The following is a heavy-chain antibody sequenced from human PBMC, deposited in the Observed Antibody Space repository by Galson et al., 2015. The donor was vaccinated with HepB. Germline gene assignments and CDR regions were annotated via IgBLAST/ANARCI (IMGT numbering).Heavy chain of an antibody. Sequence: SVKVSCKASGYTFSRFSISWLRQAPGQGLEWMGWISGYAVHVSYAQKFQGRLTMTTDTSTCTAHLDLRSLSSDDSAVYYCARGVLATIGGPTFDDWGEGTLVTVPS. J-gene: IGHJ4*02. CDR2: ISGYAVHV. CDR3: ARGVLATIGGPTFDD. D-gene: IGHD5-24*01. CDR1: GYTFSRFS. V-gene: IGHV1-18*04.